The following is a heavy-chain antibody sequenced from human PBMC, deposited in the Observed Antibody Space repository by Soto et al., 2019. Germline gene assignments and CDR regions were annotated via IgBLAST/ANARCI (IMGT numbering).Heavy chain of an antibody. J-gene: IGHJ4*02. V-gene: IGHV3-11*01. CDR2: ISSSGSTI. CDR1: GFTFSDYY. Sequence: QVQLVESGGGLVKPGGSLRLSCAASGFTFSDYYMSWIRQAPGKGLEWVSYISSSGSTIYYADSVKGRFTISRDDAKNSLYLQMNSLRAEDTAVYYCARDRRSAYCGGDCYSTHFDYWGQGTLVTVSS. D-gene: IGHD2-21*01. CDR3: ARDRRSAYCGGDCYSTHFDY.